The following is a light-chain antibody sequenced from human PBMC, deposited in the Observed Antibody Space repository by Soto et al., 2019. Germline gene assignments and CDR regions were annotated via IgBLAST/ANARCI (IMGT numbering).Light chain of an antibody. Sequence: QSVLTQPPSASGTPGQRVTISCSGSSYNIGSNTVNWYQQLPGTAPKLLIYSNNQRPSGVPDRFSGSKSGTSASLAISGLQSEDEADYYCAVWDDSLNGHVSGTGTKLTVL. V-gene: IGLV1-44*01. J-gene: IGLJ1*01. CDR2: SNN. CDR1: SYNIGSNT. CDR3: AVWDDSLNGHV.